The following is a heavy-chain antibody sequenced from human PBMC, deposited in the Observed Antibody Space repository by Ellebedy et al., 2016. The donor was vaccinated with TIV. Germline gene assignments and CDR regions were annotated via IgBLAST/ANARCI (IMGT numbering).Heavy chain of an antibody. Sequence: GESLKISCAASGFTFSSYAMSWVRQAPGTGLEWVSAISGSGGSTYYADSVKGRFTISRDNSKNTLYLQMNSLRAEDTAVYYCAKVEGVVPAAIWFDYWGQGTLVTVSS. J-gene: IGHJ5*01. CDR1: GFTFSSYA. V-gene: IGHV3-23*01. CDR3: AKVEGVVPAAIWFDY. CDR2: ISGSGGST. D-gene: IGHD2-2*02.